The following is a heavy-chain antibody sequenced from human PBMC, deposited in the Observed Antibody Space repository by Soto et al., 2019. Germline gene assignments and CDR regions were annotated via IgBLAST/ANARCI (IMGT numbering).Heavy chain of an antibody. V-gene: IGHV3-30*18. CDR2: ISYDGSNK. J-gene: IGHJ5*02. D-gene: IGHD6-19*01. Sequence: AASGFTFSSYGMHWVRQAPGKGLEWVAVISYDGSNKYYADSVKGRFTISRDNSKNTLYLQMNSLRAEDTAVYYCAKDPSFRYSSGWFNWFDPWGQGTLVTVSS. CDR1: GFTFSSYG. CDR3: AKDPSFRYSSGWFNWFDP.